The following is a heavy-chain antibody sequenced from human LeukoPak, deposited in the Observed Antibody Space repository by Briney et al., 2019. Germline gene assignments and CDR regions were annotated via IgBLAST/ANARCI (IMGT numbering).Heavy chain of an antibody. V-gene: IGHV1-69*13. CDR1: GGTFSSYA. CDR2: IIPIFGTA. D-gene: IGHD3-10*01. J-gene: IGHJ4*02. Sequence: SVKVSCKASGGTFSSYAISWVRQAPGQGLEWMGGIIPIFGTANYAQKFQGRVTITADESASTAYMELSSLRSEDTAVYYRARDIYGGSGTVGLDYWGQGTLVTVSS. CDR3: ARDIYGGSGTVGLDY.